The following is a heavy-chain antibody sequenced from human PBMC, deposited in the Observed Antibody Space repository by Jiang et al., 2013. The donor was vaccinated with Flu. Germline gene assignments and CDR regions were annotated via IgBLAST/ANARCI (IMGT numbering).Heavy chain of an antibody. V-gene: IGHV3-21*01. J-gene: IGHJ4*02. CDR1: GFTFNNYG. CDR2: ISSGGSYI. CDR3: ASQPAVTXEIDY. D-gene: IGHD6-19*01. Sequence: VQLLESGGGPVKPGGSLRLSCAASGFTFNNYGFTWVRQAPGKGLEWVSCISSGGSYIFYADSVKGRFTISRDNAKNSLYLQMNSLRAEDTAVYYCASQPAVTXEIDYVGQGPGHRLL.